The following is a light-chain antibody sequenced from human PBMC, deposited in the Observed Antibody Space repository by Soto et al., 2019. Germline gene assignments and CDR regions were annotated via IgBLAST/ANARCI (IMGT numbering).Light chain of an antibody. V-gene: IGKV3-15*01. CDR3: QQYDNLPPLT. J-gene: IGKJ4*01. Sequence: IGMSQSPATLSVYKGESATLSCRASQSVSSNLAWYQQKPGQAPRLLIYGASTRATGVPARFSGSGSGTEFTLTISTLQSEDFAVYYCQQYDNLPPLTSCG. CDR2: GAS. CDR1: QSVSSN.